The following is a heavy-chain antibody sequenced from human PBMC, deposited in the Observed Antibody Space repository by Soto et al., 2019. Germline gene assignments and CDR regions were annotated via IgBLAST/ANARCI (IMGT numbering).Heavy chain of an antibody. CDR2: IIPIFGTA. V-gene: IGHV1-69*13. J-gene: IGHJ6*02. D-gene: IGHD3-10*01. Sequence: SVKVSCKASGGTFSSYAISWVRQAPGQGLEWMGGIIPIFGTANYAQKFQGRVTITADESTSTAYMELSSLRSEDTAVYYCARRLTSDPHDYYYGMDVWGQGTTVTVSS. CDR3: ARRLTSDPHDYYYGMDV. CDR1: GGTFSSYA.